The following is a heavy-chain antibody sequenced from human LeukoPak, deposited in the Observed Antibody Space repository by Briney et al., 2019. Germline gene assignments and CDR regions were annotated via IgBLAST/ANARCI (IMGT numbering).Heavy chain of an antibody. CDR2: ISYDGSNK. CDR1: GLTFSSYA. J-gene: IGHJ4*02. V-gene: IGHV3-30-3*01. CDR3: ARRAVTTRAVDY. D-gene: IGHD4-17*01. Sequence: GRSLRLSCAASGLTFSSYAMHWVRQAPGKGLEWVAVISYDGSNKYYADSVKGRFTISRDNSKNTLYLQMNSLRAEDTAVYYCARRAVTTRAVDYWGQGTLVTVSS.